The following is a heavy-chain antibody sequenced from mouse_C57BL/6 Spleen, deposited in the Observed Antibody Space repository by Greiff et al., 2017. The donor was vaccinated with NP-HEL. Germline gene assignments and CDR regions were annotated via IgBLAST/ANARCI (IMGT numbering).Heavy chain of an antibody. CDR1: GFSLTSYG. CDR3: ASVGAWFAY. J-gene: IGHJ3*01. Sequence: QVPLKDSGPGLVAPSQGLSITCTVSGFSLTSYGVDWVRQSPGKGLEWLGVIWGVGSTNYNSALKSGLSISKDNSKSQVFLKMNSLQTDDTAMYYCASVGAWFAYWGQGTLVTVSA. V-gene: IGHV2-6*01. CDR2: IWGVGST.